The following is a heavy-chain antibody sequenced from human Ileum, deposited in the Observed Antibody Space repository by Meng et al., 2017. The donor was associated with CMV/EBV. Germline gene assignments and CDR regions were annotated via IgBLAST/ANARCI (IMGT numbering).Heavy chain of an antibody. CDR1: GGSISSFH. D-gene: IGHD3-22*01. V-gene: IGHV4-59*01. CDR3: ARGLNGGYDTSGYFFGFDY. J-gene: IGHJ4*02. Sequence: SETLSLTCTVSGGSISSFHWGWIRQSPGKGLEWIGFIYYSGHTNYNPSLKSRVSISLDTPKNQFSLRLNSVTAADTAIYCCARGLNGGYDTSGYFFGFDYWGQGMLVTVXS. CDR2: IYYSGHT.